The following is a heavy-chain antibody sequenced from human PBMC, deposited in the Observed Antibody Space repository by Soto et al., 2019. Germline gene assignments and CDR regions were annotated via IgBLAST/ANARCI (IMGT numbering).Heavy chain of an antibody. J-gene: IGHJ6*02. V-gene: IGHV1-2*02. CDR3: ATELQRGVDV. CDR1: GYTFSVYH. Sequence: QVHLVQSGAEVKQPGASVKVSCKASGYTFSVYHMHWVRQAPGQGLEWMGWVHPNSGGTNYAQSFEGRVTMTRDTSINTAYMELSRLPSDDPAVYYCATELQRGVDVWGQGTTVTVSS. CDR2: VHPNSGGT. D-gene: IGHD4-4*01.